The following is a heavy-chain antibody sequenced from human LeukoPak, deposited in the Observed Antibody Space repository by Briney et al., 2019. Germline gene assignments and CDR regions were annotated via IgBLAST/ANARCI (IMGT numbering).Heavy chain of an antibody. D-gene: IGHD1-7*01. Sequence: GGSLRLSCAASGFTFSSYAMSWVRQAPGKGLEWVSVIYSGSNTYYADSVKGRFTISRDNSKNMLYLQMNSLRADDTAVYYCARGNWNYPFDYWGQGTLVTVSS. CDR2: IYSGSNT. J-gene: IGHJ4*02. CDR3: ARGNWNYPFDY. V-gene: IGHV3-23*03. CDR1: GFTFSSYA.